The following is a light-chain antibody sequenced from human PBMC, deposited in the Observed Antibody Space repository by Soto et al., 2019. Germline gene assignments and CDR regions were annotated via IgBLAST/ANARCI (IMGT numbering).Light chain of an antibody. CDR2: RNN. Sequence: QSVLTQPPSASGTPGQRVTISCSGSSSNIGSNYVYWYQQLPGTVPQLLIYRNNERPSGVPDRFSGCKSGTSASLAISGLRSEDEADYHCAAWDDSLSGVVFGGGTKVTVL. V-gene: IGLV1-47*01. CDR3: AAWDDSLSGVV. CDR1: SSNIGSNY. J-gene: IGLJ2*01.